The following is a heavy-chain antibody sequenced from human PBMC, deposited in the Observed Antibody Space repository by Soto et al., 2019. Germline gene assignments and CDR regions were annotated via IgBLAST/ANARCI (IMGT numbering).Heavy chain of an antibody. J-gene: IGHJ5*02. CDR2: ISSDGGIT. V-gene: IGHV3-64D*08. D-gene: IGHD6-19*01. CDR3: VKGWRSSPLGDWFDP. CDR1: GFTFLSYG. Sequence: GGSLRLSCSASGFTFLSYGMHWVRQAPGKGLEYVSGISSDGGITYYTASVKGRFTISRDNSKNSLYLQMSSLRDEDTGVYYCVKGWRSSPLGDWFDPWGQGTLVTVSS.